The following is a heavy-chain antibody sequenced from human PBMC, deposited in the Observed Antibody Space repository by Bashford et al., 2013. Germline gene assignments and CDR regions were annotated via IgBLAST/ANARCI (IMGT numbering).Heavy chain of an antibody. V-gene: IGHV3-30*04. CDR3: ARGDIPYSSVGYYDL. Sequence: GSLRLSCVAYGLTFSSYSMHWVRQAPGKGLEWLAVVLYDTPVQYYSDSVKGRFTVSRDNSKNTLYLDMDSLTSEDTAVYYCARGDIPYSSVGYYDLWGQGTLVTVSS. D-gene: IGHD6-19*01. J-gene: IGHJ4*02. CDR2: VLYDTPVQ. CDR1: GLTFSSYS.